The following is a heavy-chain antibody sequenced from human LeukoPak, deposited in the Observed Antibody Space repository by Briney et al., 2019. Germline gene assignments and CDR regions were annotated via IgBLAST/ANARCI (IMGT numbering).Heavy chain of an antibody. CDR1: GFTFSSSS. V-gene: IGHV3-48*01. D-gene: IGHD3-22*01. Sequence: GGSLRLSCVASGFTFSSSSMNWVRQAPGKGLEWVSYISISSTTIYYADSVKGRFTISRDNAKNSLYLQMNSLRAEDTAVYYCAKDRIMYYDSSGLDYWGQGTLVTVSS. CDR2: ISISSTTI. CDR3: AKDRIMYYDSSGLDY. J-gene: IGHJ4*02.